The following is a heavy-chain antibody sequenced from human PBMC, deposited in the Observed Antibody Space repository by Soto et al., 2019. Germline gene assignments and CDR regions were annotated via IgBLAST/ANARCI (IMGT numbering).Heavy chain of an antibody. Sequence: SSETLSLTCAVSSGSISSSNWWSWVRQPPGKGLEWIGEIYHSGSTNYNPSLKSRVTISVDKSKNQFSLKLSSVTAADTAVYYCARVTSSTLRNWFDPWGQGTLVTVSS. J-gene: IGHJ5*02. CDR3: ARVTSSTLRNWFDP. CDR2: IYHSGST. V-gene: IGHV4-4*02. CDR1: SGSISSSNW. D-gene: IGHD5-12*01.